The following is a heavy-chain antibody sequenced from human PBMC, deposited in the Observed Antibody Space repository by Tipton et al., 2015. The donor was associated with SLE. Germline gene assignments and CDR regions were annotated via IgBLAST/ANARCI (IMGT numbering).Heavy chain of an antibody. CDR2: ISYSGRT. CDR1: GGSFSGHS. CDR3: ARLTGGDFDY. Sequence: TLSLTCAVYGGSFSGHSWSWIRQPPGKGLEWIGEISYSGRTDYNPSLESRVTTSIVTSKNQFSLNLSFVTAADTAVYYCARLTGGDFDYWGQGTLVTVSS. D-gene: IGHD1-26*01. J-gene: IGHJ4*02. V-gene: IGHV4-34*01.